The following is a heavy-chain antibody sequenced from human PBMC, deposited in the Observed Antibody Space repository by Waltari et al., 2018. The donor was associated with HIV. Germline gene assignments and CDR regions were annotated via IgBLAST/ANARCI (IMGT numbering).Heavy chain of an antibody. Sequence: QVQLVQSGAEVKKPGTSVKVSCKASRYTLTGYYIHRVREAPGQGLEWMGWINPNSGGTKYAQKFQDRVTMTRDTSISTAYMELSRLRSDDTAVYYCARSITMIVVLIAWGYGMDVWGQGTTVTVSS. CDR2: INPNSGGT. D-gene: IGHD3-22*01. V-gene: IGHV1-2*02. J-gene: IGHJ6*02. CDR1: RYTLTGYY. CDR3: ARSITMIVVLIAWGYGMDV.